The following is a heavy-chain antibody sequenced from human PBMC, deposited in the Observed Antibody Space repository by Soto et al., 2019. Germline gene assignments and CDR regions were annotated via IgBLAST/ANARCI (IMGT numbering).Heavy chain of an antibody. V-gene: IGHV4-31*03. J-gene: IGHJ4*02. CDR3: ARGVSGDSVVVAPIDY. CDR2: IFYSGRT. CDR1: GDSISSGNYY. D-gene: IGHD2-15*01. Sequence: QVQLQESGPGLVKPSQTLSLTCTVSGDSISSGNYYWSWIRQHPGKGLAWIGNIFYSGRTYYNPSLQRRVNMSVDTSRNQFALRLSSVTAADTAVYYCARGVSGDSVVVAPIDYWGQGTLVTVSS.